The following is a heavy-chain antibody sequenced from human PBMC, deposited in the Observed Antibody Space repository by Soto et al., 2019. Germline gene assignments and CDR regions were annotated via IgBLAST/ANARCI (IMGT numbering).Heavy chain of an antibody. J-gene: IGHJ5*02. CDR1: GCSISSSSYY. Sequence: SETLSLTCTVSGCSISSSSYYWGWIRQPPGKGLEWIGSIYYSGSTYYNPSLKSRVTISVDTSKNQFSLKLSSVTAADTAVYYFARIRRTPWSDPWGQGTLLTVSS. CDR3: ARIRRTPWSDP. CDR2: IYYSGST. V-gene: IGHV4-39*01.